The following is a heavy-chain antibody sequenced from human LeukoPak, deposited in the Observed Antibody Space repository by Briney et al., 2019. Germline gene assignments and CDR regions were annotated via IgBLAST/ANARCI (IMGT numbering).Heavy chain of an antibody. Sequence: GGSLRLSCTAFGFTFSSLSMNWVRQAPGKGLEWVSYISGTSSNIYYADSVKGRFTISRDNAKNSLYLQMNSLRDEDTAVYYCATKGDYHDYWGQGTLVTVSS. V-gene: IGHV3-48*02. CDR3: ATKGDYHDY. CDR1: GFTFSSLS. J-gene: IGHJ4*02. CDR2: ISGTSSNI.